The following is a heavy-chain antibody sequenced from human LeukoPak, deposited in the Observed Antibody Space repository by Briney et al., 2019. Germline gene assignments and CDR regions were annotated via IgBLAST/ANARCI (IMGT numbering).Heavy chain of an antibody. D-gene: IGHD1-1*01. J-gene: IGHJ6*03. CDR3: AKDKNWNDLNYYYYYYMDV. Sequence: PGGSLRLSCAASGFTFSSYGMHWVRQAPGKGLEWVAFIRYDGSNKYYADSVKGRFTISRDNSKNTLYLQMNSLRAEDTAVYYCAKDKNWNDLNYYYYYYMDVWGKGTTVTISS. CDR2: IRYDGSNK. V-gene: IGHV3-30*02. CDR1: GFTFSSYG.